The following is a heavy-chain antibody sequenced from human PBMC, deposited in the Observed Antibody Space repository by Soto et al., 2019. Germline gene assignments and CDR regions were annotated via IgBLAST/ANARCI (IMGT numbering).Heavy chain of an antibody. V-gene: IGHV4-4*07. CDR2: IYTSGST. J-gene: IGHJ5*02. Sequence: QVQLQESGPGLVKPSETLSLTCTVSGGSISSYYWSWIRQPAGKGLEWIGRIYTSGSTNYNPSLKSRVTMSVDTSKNQFSLKLSSVTAADTAVYYCVRARSSSWPPEGWFDPWGQGTLVTVSS. CDR1: GGSISSYY. D-gene: IGHD6-13*01. CDR3: VRARSSSWPPEGWFDP.